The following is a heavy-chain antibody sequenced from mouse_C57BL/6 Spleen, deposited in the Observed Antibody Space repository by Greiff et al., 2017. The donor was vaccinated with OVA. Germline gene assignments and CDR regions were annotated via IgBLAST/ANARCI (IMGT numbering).Heavy chain of an antibody. Sequence: VQLQQPGAELVRPGSSVKLSCKASGYTFTSYWMDWVKQRPGQGLEWIGNIYPSDSETHYNQKFKDKATLTVDKSSSTAYMQLSSLTSEDSAVYYCARKGDLRNYFDDWGQGTTLTVSS. CDR2: IYPSDSET. CDR3: ARKGDLRNYFDD. D-gene: IGHD3-3*01. CDR1: GYTFTSYW. V-gene: IGHV1-61*01. J-gene: IGHJ2*01.